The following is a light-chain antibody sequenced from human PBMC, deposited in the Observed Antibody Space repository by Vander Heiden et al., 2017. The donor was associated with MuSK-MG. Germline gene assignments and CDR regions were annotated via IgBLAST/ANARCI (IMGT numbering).Light chain of an antibody. CDR1: QSISSY. CDR3: QQRYSTLWT. J-gene: IGKJ1*01. V-gene: IGKV1-39*01. CDR2: AAS. Sequence: DIQMTPSPSSLSASVGDRVTITCRASQSISSYLNWYQQKPGKAPKLLIYAASSLQSGVPSRCSCSGSGTDFTFTNSSLQPEYFSTYYCQQRYSTLWTFGQGTKVEIK.